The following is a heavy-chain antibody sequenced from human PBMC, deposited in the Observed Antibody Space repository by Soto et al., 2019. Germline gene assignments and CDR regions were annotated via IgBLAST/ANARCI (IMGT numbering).Heavy chain of an antibody. CDR2: IVPLFGTP. J-gene: IGHJ6*02. CDR3: ARYRIQLRLGKDSFDGMDV. D-gene: IGHD5-18*01. V-gene: IGHV1-69*06. CDR1: GGTFSDYA. Sequence: QVQLVQSGAEMRKPGSSLRVSCKASGGTFSDYAFSWVRQAPGQGLEWMGGIVPLFGTPNYAQKFEGRVTSTANTASSTVYMALRSLSFVDTAVKFCARYRIQLRLGKDSFDGMDVWGQGTTIIVSS.